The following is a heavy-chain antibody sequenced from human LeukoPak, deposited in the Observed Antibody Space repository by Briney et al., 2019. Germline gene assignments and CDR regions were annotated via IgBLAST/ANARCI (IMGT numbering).Heavy chain of an antibody. CDR3: AKDRLTVAARPYYFDY. J-gene: IGHJ4*02. V-gene: IGHV3-48*03. D-gene: IGHD6-19*01. CDR2: ISSSGSTI. Sequence: GGSLRLSCAASGFTFSSYEMNWVRQAPGKGLEWVSYISSSGSTIYYADSVKGRFTISRDNSKNTLYLQINSLRPEDTAVYYCAKDRLTVAARPYYFDYWGQGTLVTVSS. CDR1: GFTFSSYE.